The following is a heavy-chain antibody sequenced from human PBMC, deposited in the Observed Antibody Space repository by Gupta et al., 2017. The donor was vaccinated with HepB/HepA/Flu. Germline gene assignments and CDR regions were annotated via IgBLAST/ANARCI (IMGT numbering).Heavy chain of an antibody. CDR2: SSSSGSTI. CDR1: GLNFRSYE. V-gene: IGHV3-48*03. Sequence: EVQLVESGGGLVQPGGSLRLSCAASGLNFRSYEMNWVRLAPGKGLEWVSYSSSSGSTIYYADSVKGRFTISRDNAKNSLYLQMNSLRAEDTAVYYCAREGDLYSSSWYSRARAFDIWGQGTMVTVSS. J-gene: IGHJ3*02. D-gene: IGHD6-13*01. CDR3: AREGDLYSSSWYSRARAFDI.